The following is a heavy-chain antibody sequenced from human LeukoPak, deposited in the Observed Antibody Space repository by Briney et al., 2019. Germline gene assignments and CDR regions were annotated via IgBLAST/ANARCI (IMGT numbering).Heavy chain of an antibody. D-gene: IGHD3-22*01. CDR2: FDPEDGET. CDR1: GYTLTELS. J-gene: IGHJ4*02. CDR3: ATIVSSGYAYFDY. Sequence: ASVKVSCKFSGYTLTELSMHWVRQAPGKGLEWMGGFDPEDGETIYAQKFQGRVTMTEDTSTDTAYMELSRLRSEDTAVYYCATIVSSGYAYFDYWGQGTLVTVSS. V-gene: IGHV1-24*01.